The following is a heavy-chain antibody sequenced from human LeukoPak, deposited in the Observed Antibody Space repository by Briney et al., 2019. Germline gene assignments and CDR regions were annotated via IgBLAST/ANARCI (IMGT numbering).Heavy chain of an antibody. CDR2: ISGSGGST. CDR1: GFTFSNYA. V-gene: IGHV3-23*01. Sequence: GGSLRLSCAASGFTFSNYAMSWVRQAPGKGLEWVSGISGSGGSTYYVDSVEGRFTISRDNSKNALNLQMNSLRAEDTAVYYCAKGGYCTSTSCASDYWGQGTLVTVST. CDR3: AKGGYCTSTSCASDY. J-gene: IGHJ4*02. D-gene: IGHD2-2*01.